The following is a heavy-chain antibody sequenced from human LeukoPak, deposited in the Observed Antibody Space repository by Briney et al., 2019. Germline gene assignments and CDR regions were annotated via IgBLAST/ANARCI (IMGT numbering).Heavy chain of an antibody. D-gene: IGHD3-10*01. J-gene: IGHJ4*02. CDR3: STEDQYGSGSLTN. Sequence: GGSLRLSCAASGFTFSSSGMHWVRQAPGKGLEWVAVISYDGSDKYYVDSVKGRFTISRDNSKNRLYLQMNSLKTEDTAVYYCSTEDQYGSGSLTNWGQGALVTVSS. CDR1: GFTFSSSG. CDR2: ISYDGSDK. V-gene: IGHV3-30*03.